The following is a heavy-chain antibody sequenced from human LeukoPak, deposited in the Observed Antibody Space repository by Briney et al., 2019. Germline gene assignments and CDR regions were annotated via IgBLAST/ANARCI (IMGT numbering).Heavy chain of an antibody. CDR3: ARLRYGGFDP. J-gene: IGHJ5*02. Sequence: GGSLRLSCAASGFTFTSYWMSWVRQAPGKGLEWVANIKYERSEKYYGDSVKGRFTISRDNAKNALYLQMNSLRAEDTAVYYCARLRYGGFDPWGQGTLVTVSS. CDR2: IKYERSEK. CDR1: GFTFTSYW. V-gene: IGHV3-7*01. D-gene: IGHD5-18*01.